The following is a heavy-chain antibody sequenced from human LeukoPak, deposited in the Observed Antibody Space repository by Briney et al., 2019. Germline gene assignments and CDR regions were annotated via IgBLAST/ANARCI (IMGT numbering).Heavy chain of an antibody. CDR3: AVMHRYYDGSGYWVQ. CDR1: GFTFGSYA. D-gene: IGHD3-22*01. Sequence: PGGSLLLSCAASGFTFGSYAMSWVRQAPGKGLEWVSGISTSGGTTSYAESVKGRFTVSRDNPRNTLYMEMNSLRDEDTAVYYCAVMHRYYDGSGYWVQWGQGTLVTVSS. CDR2: ISTSGGTT. V-gene: IGHV3-23*01. J-gene: IGHJ4*02.